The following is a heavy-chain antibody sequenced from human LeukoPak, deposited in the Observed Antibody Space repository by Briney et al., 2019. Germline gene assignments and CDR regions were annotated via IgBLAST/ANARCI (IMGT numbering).Heavy chain of an antibody. CDR1: GFTFSSYS. V-gene: IGHV3-21*01. D-gene: IGHD2-2*01. CDR2: IRSSSSYI. CDR3: ARGLPIVVVPATNMDV. Sequence: PGGSLRLSCAASGFTFSSYSMNWVRQAPGKGREWVSSIRSSSSYIYYAYSVKGRFTISRDNAKNSLYLHMNSLRAEDTAVYYCARGLPIVVVPATNMDVWGKGTTVTVSS. J-gene: IGHJ6*03.